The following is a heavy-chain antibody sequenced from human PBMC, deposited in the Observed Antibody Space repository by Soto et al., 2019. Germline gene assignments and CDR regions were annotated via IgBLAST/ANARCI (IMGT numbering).Heavy chain of an antibody. Sequence: GWSLRLSCAASGFTFINYGMGWVRQAPGKGLEWVSAISGSGGSTYYADSVKGRFTISRDNSKNTLYLQMNSLRAEDTAVYYCAKLTGYSSGWYGFDDAFDIWGQGTMVTVSS. D-gene: IGHD6-19*01. CDR1: GFTFINYG. J-gene: IGHJ3*02. V-gene: IGHV3-23*01. CDR2: ISGSGGST. CDR3: AKLTGYSSGWYGFDDAFDI.